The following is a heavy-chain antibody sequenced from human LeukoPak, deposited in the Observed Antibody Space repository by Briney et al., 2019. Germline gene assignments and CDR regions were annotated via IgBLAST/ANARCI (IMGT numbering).Heavy chain of an antibody. V-gene: IGHV3-30*02. CDR2: IRYDGSNK. J-gene: IGHJ4*02. D-gene: IGHD3-10*01. CDR3: AKGTGSYYAYYFDY. Sequence: PGGSLRLSCAASGFTFSSYGMHWVRQAPGKELEWVAFIRYDGSNKYYADSVKGRFTISRDNSKNTLYLQMNSLRAEDTAVYYCAKGTGSYYAYYFDYWGQGTLVTVSS. CDR1: GFTFSSYG.